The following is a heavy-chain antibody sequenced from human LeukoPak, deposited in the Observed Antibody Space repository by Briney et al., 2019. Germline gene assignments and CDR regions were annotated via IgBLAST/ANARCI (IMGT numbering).Heavy chain of an antibody. CDR3: AHRGYWNPAFDI. J-gene: IGHJ3*02. D-gene: IGHD1-1*01. CDR1: GFSLSASGVG. V-gene: IGHV2-5*02. CDR2: IYWDDDK. Sequence: SGPTLVKPTQTLTLTCTFSGFSLSASGVGVGWIRQPPGKALEWLALIYWDDDKRYSPSLKSRLTITTDTSKNQVVLTMTNMDPVDTATYYCAHRGYWNPAFDIWGQGTMVTVSS.